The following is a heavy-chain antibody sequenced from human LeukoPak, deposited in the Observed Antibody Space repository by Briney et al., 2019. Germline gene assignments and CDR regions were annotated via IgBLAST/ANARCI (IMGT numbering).Heavy chain of an antibody. D-gene: IGHD3-10*01. V-gene: IGHV3-23*01. CDR2: ISGSGGST. Sequence: GGSLRLSCAASGFTFSSYAMSWVRQAPGKGLEWVSAISGSGGSTYYADSVKGRFTISRDNSKNTLYLQMNSLRAEDTAVYYCAKGSGSYFDYYYGMDVWGRGTTVTVSS. J-gene: IGHJ6*02. CDR1: GFTFSSYA. CDR3: AKGSGSYFDYYYGMDV.